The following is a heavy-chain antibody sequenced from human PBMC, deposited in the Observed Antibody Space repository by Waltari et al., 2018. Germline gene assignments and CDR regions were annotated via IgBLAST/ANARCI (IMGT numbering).Heavy chain of an antibody. V-gene: IGHV1-3*01. Sequence: QVQLVQSGAEVKKPGASVKVSCTASGYTFTSYAMHWVRQAPGQRLEWMGWINAGNGNTKYSQKFQGRVTITRDTSASTAYMELSSLRSEDTAVYYCARGRKIAAALPVNWFDPWGQGTLVTVSS. D-gene: IGHD6-13*01. J-gene: IGHJ5*02. CDR2: INAGNGNT. CDR3: ARGRKIAAALPVNWFDP. CDR1: GYTFTSYA.